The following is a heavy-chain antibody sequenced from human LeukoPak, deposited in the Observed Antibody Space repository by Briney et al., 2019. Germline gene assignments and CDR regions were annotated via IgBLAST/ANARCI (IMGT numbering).Heavy chain of an antibody. V-gene: IGHV3-15*01. Sequence: GGSLRLSCTASGLTFSHAWMSWVCQAPGKGREWVGRIKSKGGGGTADYAAPVKGRFTILGEYSKDTVYLQMNSLKTEDTAIYYCTHIASIPDRFAFWGQGTLVTVSS. D-gene: IGHD2-21*01. CDR2: IKSKGGGGTA. J-gene: IGHJ4*02. CDR1: GLTFSHAW. CDR3: THIASIPDRFAF.